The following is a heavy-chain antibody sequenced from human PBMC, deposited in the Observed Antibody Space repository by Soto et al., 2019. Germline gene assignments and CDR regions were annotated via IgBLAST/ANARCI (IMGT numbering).Heavy chain of an antibody. V-gene: IGHV4-34*01. CDR1: GGSFSGYY. CDR2: INHSGST. D-gene: IGHD6-6*01. CDR3: ASTKSIAAPKKYNWFDP. J-gene: IGHJ5*02. Sequence: SETLSLTCAVYGGSFSGYYWGWIRQPPGKGLEWIGEINHSGSTNYNPSLKSRVTISVDTSKNQFSLKLSSVTAADTAVYYCASTKSIAAPKKYNWFDPWGQGTLVTVSS.